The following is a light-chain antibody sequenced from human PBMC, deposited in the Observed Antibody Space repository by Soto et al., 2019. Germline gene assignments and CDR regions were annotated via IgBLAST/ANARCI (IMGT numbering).Light chain of an antibody. CDR2: GAS. J-gene: IGKJ2*01. V-gene: IGKV3-20*01. Sequence: EIVLTQSPGTLSLSPGERATLSCRASQSVYNNYLAWYQQKPGQTPRLLVNGASNRATGIPDGFSGGGSGTDFTLTISSLEPEDFAVYYCQQYGLPPHSFGQGTRVEIK. CDR3: QQYGLPPHS. CDR1: QSVYNNY.